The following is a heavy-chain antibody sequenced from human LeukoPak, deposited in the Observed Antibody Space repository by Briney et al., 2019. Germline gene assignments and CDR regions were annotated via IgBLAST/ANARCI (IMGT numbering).Heavy chain of an antibody. CDR3: AKRSGYTTGWFFDF. CDR1: GFSISNSA. D-gene: IGHD6-19*01. V-gene: IGHV3-23*01. CDR2: ISGSGDNT. Sequence: GGSLRLSCAASGFSISNSAMSWVRQAPGKGLEWVSSISGSGDNTYYAESVKGRFAISRDNSKNTLFLQMNSLRAEDTAVFYCAKRSGYTTGWFFDFWGQGTLVTVSS. J-gene: IGHJ4*02.